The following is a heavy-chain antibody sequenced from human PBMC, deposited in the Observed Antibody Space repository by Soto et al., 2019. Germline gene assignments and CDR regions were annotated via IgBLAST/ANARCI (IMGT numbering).Heavy chain of an antibody. CDR2: IRSKANSYAT. J-gene: IGHJ6*02. Sequence: RLSCAASGFTFSGSAMHCVRQASGKGVRGVGRIRSKANSYATAYAASVKGRFTISRDDSKNTAYLQMNSLKTEDTAVYYCTRVGEYFDCSDYYYYGMDVWGQGTTVTVSS. D-gene: IGHD3-9*01. CDR3: TRVGEYFDCSDYYYYGMDV. V-gene: IGHV3-73*01. CDR1: GFTFSGSA.